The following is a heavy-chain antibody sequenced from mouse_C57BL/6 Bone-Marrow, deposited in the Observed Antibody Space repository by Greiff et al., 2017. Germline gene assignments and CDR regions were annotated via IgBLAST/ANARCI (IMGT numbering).Heavy chain of an antibody. CDR3: ARESRQLRPYYFAY. Sequence: QVQLQQSGAELVMPGASVKLSCKASGYTFTSYWMHWVKQRPGPGLEWIGEIDPSDSYTNYNQKFKGKSTVTVDKSSSTAYMQLSSLTSEDSAVYYCARESRQLRPYYFAYWGQGTTLTVSS. CDR2: IDPSDSYT. CDR1: GYTFTSYW. V-gene: IGHV1-69*01. J-gene: IGHJ2*01. D-gene: IGHD3-2*02.